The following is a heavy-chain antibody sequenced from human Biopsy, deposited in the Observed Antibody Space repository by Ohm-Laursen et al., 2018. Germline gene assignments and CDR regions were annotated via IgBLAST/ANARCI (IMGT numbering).Heavy chain of an antibody. Sequence: EASVKVSCNASGYSFTTYDVNWVRQARGQGLEWMGWMIPNSGKTGYAQRFQGRVTLTMNTSIGTAYMELSGLRSEDTAVYYCARGSPRRVSIFEASIYWFDTWGQGTLVTVSS. CDR3: ARGSPRRVSIFEASIYWFDT. CDR2: MIPNSGKT. J-gene: IGHJ5*02. D-gene: IGHD6-6*01. CDR1: GYSFTTYD. V-gene: IGHV1-8*01.